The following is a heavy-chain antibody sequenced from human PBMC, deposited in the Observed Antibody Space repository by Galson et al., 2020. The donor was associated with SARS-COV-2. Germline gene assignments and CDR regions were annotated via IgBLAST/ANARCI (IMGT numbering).Heavy chain of an antibody. J-gene: IGHJ4*02. CDR3: ASVSQLWFFGFDY. V-gene: IGHV4-59*01. D-gene: IGHD5-18*01. CDR2: IYYSGST. CDR1: GGSISSYY. Sequence: SETLSLTCTVSGGSISSYYWSWIRQPPGKGLEWIGYIYYSGSTNYNPSLKSRVTISVDTSKNQFSLKLSSVTAADTAVYYCASVSQLWFFGFDYWGQGTLVTVSS.